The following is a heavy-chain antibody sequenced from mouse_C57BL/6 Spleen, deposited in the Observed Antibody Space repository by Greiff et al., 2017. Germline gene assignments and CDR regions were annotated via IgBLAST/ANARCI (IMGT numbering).Heavy chain of an antibody. V-gene: IGHV1-77*01. CDR3: ARKYDGRTGGGD. CDR1: GYTFTDYY. Sequence: VQRVESGAELVKPGASVKISCKASGYTFTDYYINWVKQRPGQGLEWIGKIGPGSGSTYYNEKFKGKATLTADKASSTAYMKRRSLTSEDAAGYVCARKYDGRTGGGDWGKGNLVNVSA. J-gene: IGHJ3*01. D-gene: IGHD1-1*01. CDR2: IGPGSGST.